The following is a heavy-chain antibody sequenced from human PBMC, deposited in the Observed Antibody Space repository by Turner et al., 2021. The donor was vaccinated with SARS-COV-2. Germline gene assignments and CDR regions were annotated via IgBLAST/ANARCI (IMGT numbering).Heavy chain of an antibody. Sequence: QVQLVECGGGVVQPRRSLRAACAVSVCTFSSHGMHWVRQAPGKGLGWVGVIWYDGSNKYYADAVKGRFTISRDNSKNTLYLQMNSLRAEDTAVYYCARDLFQDYGSGSYRLDYWGQGTLVTVSS. J-gene: IGHJ4*02. CDR3: ARDLFQDYGSGSYRLDY. D-gene: IGHD3-10*01. CDR2: IWYDGSNK. V-gene: IGHV3-33*01. CDR1: VCTFSSHG.